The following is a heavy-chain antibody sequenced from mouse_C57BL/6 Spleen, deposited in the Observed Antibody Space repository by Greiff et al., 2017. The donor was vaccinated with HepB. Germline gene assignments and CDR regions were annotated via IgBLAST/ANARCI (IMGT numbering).Heavy chain of an antibody. CDR2: ISSGSSTN. CDR1: GFTFSDYG. Sequence: EVKLVESGGGLVKPGGSLKLSCAASGFTFSDYGMHWVRQAPEKGLEWVAYISSGSSTNDYAETVKGRFTISRDNAKNTLFLQMTGLRSDDTAMYVCARTIMFLRLDYWGQGTTLTVSS. CDR3: ARTIMFLRLDY. D-gene: IGHD1-1*01. V-gene: IGHV5-17*01. J-gene: IGHJ2*01.